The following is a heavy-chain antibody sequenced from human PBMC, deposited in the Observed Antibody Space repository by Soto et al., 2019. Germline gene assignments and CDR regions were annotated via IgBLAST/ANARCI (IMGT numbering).Heavy chain of an antibody. CDR1: GFTFSSYW. CDR2: INSDGSST. V-gene: IGHV3-74*01. Sequence: GGSLRLSCAASGFTFSSYWMHWVRQAPGKGLVWVSRINSDGSSTSYADSVKGRFTISRDNAKNTLYLQMNSLRAEDTAVYYCARSGYFWRGYYNYYYYGMDVWGQGTTVTVSS. D-gene: IGHD3-3*01. J-gene: IGHJ6*02. CDR3: ARSGYFWRGYYNYYYYGMDV.